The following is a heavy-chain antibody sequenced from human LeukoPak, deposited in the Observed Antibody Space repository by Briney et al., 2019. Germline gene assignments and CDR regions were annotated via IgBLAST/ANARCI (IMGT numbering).Heavy chain of an antibody. J-gene: IGHJ4*02. Sequence: AASVKVSCKASGFTFTSSAMQWVRQARGQRLEWIGWIVVGSGNTNYAQKFQERVTITGDMSTSTAYMELSSLRSDDAAVYYCARLRLGELSSGFDYWGQGTLVTVSS. CDR2: IVVGSGNT. D-gene: IGHD3-16*02. V-gene: IGHV1-58*02. CDR1: GFTFTSSA. CDR3: ARLRLGELSSGFDY.